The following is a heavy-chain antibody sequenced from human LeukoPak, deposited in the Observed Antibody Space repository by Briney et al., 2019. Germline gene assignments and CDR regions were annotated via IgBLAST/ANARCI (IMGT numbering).Heavy chain of an antibody. V-gene: IGHV1-69*13. CDR2: IIPIFGTA. D-gene: IGHD3-22*01. CDR3: PGRGYYDSIWFLDHAFDI. CDR1: GGTFSSYA. Sequence: SVKVSCKASGGTFSSYAISWVRQAPGQGLEWMGGIIPIFGTANYAQKFQGRVTITADESTSTAYMELSSLRSEDTAVYYCPGRGYYDSIWFLDHAFDIWGQGTMVTVSS. J-gene: IGHJ3*02.